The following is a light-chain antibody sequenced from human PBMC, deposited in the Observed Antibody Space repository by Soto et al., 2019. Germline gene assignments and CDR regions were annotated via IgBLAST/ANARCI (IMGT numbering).Light chain of an antibody. CDR3: QHRSNWPV. V-gene: IGKV3-11*01. Sequence: EVVLTQSPATLSLSPGERATLSCRASQSVNTYLAWYQQKPGQAPRLLTYDASNRAAGIPARFSGSGSGTDFTLTISSLEPEDFARYYCQHRSNWPVFGGGTKVEIE. CDR2: DAS. J-gene: IGKJ4*01. CDR1: QSVNTY.